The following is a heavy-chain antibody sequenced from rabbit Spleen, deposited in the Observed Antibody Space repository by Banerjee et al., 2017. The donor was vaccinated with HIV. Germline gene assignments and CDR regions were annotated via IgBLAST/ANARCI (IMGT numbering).Heavy chain of an antibody. V-gene: IGHV1S40*01. CDR2: IAGSSSGFT. Sequence: QSLEESGGDLVKPGASLTLTCTASGFSFSSSYYICWVRQAPGKGLEWISCIAGSSSGFTYSATWAKGRFTISKTSSTTVTLQMTRLTVADTASYFCARDLAGVIGWNLNLWGQGTLVTVS. J-gene: IGHJ4*01. CDR3: ARDLAGVIGWNLNL. CDR1: GFSFSSSYY. D-gene: IGHD4-1*01.